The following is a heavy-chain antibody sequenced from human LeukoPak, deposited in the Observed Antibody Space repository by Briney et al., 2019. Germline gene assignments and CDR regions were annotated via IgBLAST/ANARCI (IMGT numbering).Heavy chain of an antibody. CDR1: GFTFSDYY. CDR3: ARVTTVVTLDARSNWFDL. D-gene: IGHD4-23*01. Sequence: PGGSLRLSCAASGFTFSDYYMSWIRQAPGKGLEWVSYITSGGTKYYADSVKGRFTISRDNSKNTLYLQMNSLRAEDTAVYFCARVTTVVTLDARSNWFDLWGQGTLVTVSS. CDR2: ITSGGTK. J-gene: IGHJ5*02. V-gene: IGHV3-69-1*01.